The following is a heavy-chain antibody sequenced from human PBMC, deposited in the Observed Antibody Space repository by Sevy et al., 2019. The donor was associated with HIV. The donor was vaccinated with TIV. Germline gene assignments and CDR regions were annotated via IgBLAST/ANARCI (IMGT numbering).Heavy chain of an antibody. CDR2: INPSGGYT. Sequence: ASVKVSCKASGYSFSTYYIHWVRQAPGQRPEWMGIINPSGGYTAYAQEFQGRVGGTRDTSTNTVYMELSSLRSEDTAVYYCGKARGLYYYDSSGGIDYWGQGTLVTVSS. J-gene: IGHJ4*02. D-gene: IGHD3-22*01. CDR1: GYSFSTYY. CDR3: GKARGLYYYDSSGGIDY. V-gene: IGHV1-46*01.